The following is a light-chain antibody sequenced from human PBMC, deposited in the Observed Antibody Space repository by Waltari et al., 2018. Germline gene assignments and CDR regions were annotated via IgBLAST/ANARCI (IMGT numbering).Light chain of an antibody. V-gene: IGKV4-1*01. J-gene: IGKJ2*01. CDR3: QQYQSIPYT. CDR1: QNFLYSANNKNY. CDR2: WAS. Sequence: DIVMTQSPHSLAVSLGEGATTNCNSGQNFLYSANNKNYLAWYQQKPGQPPKLLIYWASARESGVPDRFSGSGSGTDFTLTISSLQAEDVAVYYCQQYQSIPYTFGQGTKLEIK.